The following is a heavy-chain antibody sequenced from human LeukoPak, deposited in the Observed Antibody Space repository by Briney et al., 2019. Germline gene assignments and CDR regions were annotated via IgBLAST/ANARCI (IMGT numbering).Heavy chain of an antibody. CDR1: GFNFNSYA. J-gene: IGHJ5*02. CDR3: AKDRRLAVAGTFDP. D-gene: IGHD6-19*01. V-gene: IGHV3-23*01. CDR2: ISGSGGSA. Sequence: PGGSLRLSCAASGFNFNSYAAHWVRQAPGKGLEWVSAISGSGGSAYYADSVKGRFTISRDNSKNTLYLQMNSLRAEDTAVYYCAKDRRLAVAGTFDPWGQGTLVTVSS.